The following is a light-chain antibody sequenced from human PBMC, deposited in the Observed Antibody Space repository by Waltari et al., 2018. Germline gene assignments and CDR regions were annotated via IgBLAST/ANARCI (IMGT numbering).Light chain of an antibody. CDR3: CSYIGSNMLV. Sequence: QSALTQPASVSGSPGQSSTISCTGTGNDIGSYNLLSGYQQHPGQAPRLIIYEVTKRPAGVSSLFSGSKSGNTASLTISGLQAEDEAKYFCCSYIGSNMLVFGGGTNLTVL. CDR2: EVT. CDR1: GNDIGSYNL. J-gene: IGLJ3*02. V-gene: IGLV2-23*02.